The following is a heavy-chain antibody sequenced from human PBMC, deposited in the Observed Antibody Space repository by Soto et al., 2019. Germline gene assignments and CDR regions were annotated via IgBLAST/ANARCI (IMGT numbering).Heavy chain of an antibody. CDR2: ISRNNNYI. V-gene: IGHV3-21*06. Sequence: EVQLVESGGGLVKPGESLKLSCVGSGFSFSDYSMNWVRQPPGKGLEWVSSISRNNNYIYYADSVKGRFSISRDNAQNSLFLQMDSLRAEDTAVYYCARDVKNFDFWAQGTLVRVSS. CDR1: GFSFSDYS. CDR3: ARDVKNFDF. J-gene: IGHJ4*02.